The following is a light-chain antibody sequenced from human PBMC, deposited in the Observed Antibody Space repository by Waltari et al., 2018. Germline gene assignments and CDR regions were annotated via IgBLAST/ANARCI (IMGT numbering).Light chain of an antibody. J-gene: IGLJ2*01. V-gene: IGLV3-1*01. CDR2: QTT. CDR3: QAWDSNYARV. CDR1: KLGTKY. Sequence: SYELTQPTSVSVAPGQTATLTCSGAKLGTKYASWYQKKVGQSPVLVMHQTTKRPSGTPERFSGSNSGNTATLTISGTQAIDEADYYCQAWDSNYARVFGGGTKLTVL.